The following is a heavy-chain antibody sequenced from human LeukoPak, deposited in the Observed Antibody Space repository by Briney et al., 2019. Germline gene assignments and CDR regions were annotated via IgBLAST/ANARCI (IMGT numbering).Heavy chain of an antibody. CDR3: ARVQFQWFDP. D-gene: IGHD2-21*01. CDR2: ITASSTAI. CDR1: GFTFNTYT. Sequence: GGSLRLSCAASGFTFNTYTMNWVRQAPGKGLEWVSSITASSTAIYSADSVKGRFTIARDNSKKTLSLQMNDLRVDDTAVYYCARVQFQWFDPWGQGTLVTVAS. J-gene: IGHJ5*02. V-gene: IGHV3-21*01.